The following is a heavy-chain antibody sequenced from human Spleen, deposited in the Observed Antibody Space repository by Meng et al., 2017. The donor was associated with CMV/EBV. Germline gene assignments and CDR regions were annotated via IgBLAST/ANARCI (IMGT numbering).Heavy chain of an antibody. CDR1: GGSISSRNL. CDR3: ASSHGSSSYLDY. J-gene: IGHJ4*02. D-gene: IGHD6-6*01. V-gene: IGHV4-4*02. CDR2: IYHNGST. Sequence: AVSGGSISSRNLWTWVRQVPGKGLGWIGEIYHNGSTNYNPSLKSRVTISVDKFKNQFSLKLGSVTAADTAVYYCASSHGSSSYLDYWGQGSLVTVSS.